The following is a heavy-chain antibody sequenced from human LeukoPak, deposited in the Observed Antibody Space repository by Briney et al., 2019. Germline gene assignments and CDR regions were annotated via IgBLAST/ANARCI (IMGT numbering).Heavy chain of an antibody. Sequence: SETLSLTCTVSGGSISSYYWSWIRQPPGKGLEWIGYIYYSGSTNYNPSLKSRVTISVDTSKNQFSLKLSSVTAADTAVYYCASLRLLPHDAFDIWGQGTMVTVSS. V-gene: IGHV4-59*01. CDR2: IYYSGST. J-gene: IGHJ3*02. CDR1: GGSISSYY. CDR3: ASLRLLPHDAFDI. D-gene: IGHD3-22*01.